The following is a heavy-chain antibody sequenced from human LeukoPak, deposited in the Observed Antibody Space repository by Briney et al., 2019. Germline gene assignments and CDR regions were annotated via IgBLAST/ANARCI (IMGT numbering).Heavy chain of an antibody. J-gene: IGHJ6*02. CDR1: GFTFSSYA. CDR3: AREVTMVRGGIYYGMDV. V-gene: IGHV3-30-3*01. Sequence: PGRSLRLSCAASGFTFSSYAMHWVRQAPGKGLEWVAVISYDGSNKYYADSVKGRFTISRDNAKNTLYLQMNSLRAEDTAVYYCAREVTMVRGGIYYGMDVWGQGTTVTVSS. D-gene: IGHD3-10*01. CDR2: ISYDGSNK.